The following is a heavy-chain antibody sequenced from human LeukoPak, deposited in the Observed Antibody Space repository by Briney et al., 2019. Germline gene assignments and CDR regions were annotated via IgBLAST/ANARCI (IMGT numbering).Heavy chain of an antibody. CDR2: IRYDGSNK. CDR3: AKDGRFGDYYYYYMDV. J-gene: IGHJ6*03. Sequence: PGGSLRLSCAASGFTFSSYGMHWVRQAPGKGLEWVAFIRYDGSNKYYADPVKGRFTTSRDNSKNTLYLQMNSLRAEDTAVYYCAKDGRFGDYYYYYMDVWGKGTTVTVSS. D-gene: IGHD3-10*01. V-gene: IGHV3-30*02. CDR1: GFTFSSYG.